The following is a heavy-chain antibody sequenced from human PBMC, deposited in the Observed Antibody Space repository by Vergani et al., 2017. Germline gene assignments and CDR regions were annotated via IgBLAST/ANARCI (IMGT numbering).Heavy chain of an antibody. J-gene: IGHJ3*02. V-gene: IGHV3-23*01. CDR2: LSASDRRT. D-gene: IGHD6-19*01. Sequence: EVQLLESGGDLVQPGGSLRLSCAASGFTFIMHAMSWVRQAPGKGLEWVSTLSASDRRTHFADSVKCRFTISRDISKNALFLHMNSLRPEDTAVYYCAKVGRSEVAGTVGAFDSWGQGTMVTGSS. CDR3: AKVGRSEVAGTVGAFDS. CDR1: GFTFIMHA.